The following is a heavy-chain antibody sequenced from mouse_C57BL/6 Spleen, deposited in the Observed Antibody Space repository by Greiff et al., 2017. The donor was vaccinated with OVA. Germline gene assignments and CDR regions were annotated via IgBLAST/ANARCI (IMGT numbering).Heavy chain of an antibody. CDR3: ARIYYSPYENY. D-gene: IGHD2-12*01. Sequence: EVKLQESGPGLVKPSQSLSLTCSVTGYSITSGYYWNWIRQFPGNKLEWMGYISYDGSNNYNPSLKNRISITRDTSKNQFFLKLNSVTTEDTATYYCARIYYSPYENYWGQGTTLTVSS. J-gene: IGHJ2*01. CDR1: GYSITSGYY. V-gene: IGHV3-6*01. CDR2: ISYDGSN.